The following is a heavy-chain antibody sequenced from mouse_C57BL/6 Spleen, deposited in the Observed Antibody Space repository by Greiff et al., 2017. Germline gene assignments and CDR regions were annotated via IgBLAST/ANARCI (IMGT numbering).Heavy chain of an antibody. CDR3: ARHGNYYYYAMDY. D-gene: IGHD2-1*01. J-gene: IGHJ4*01. CDR1: GYTFTSYW. CDR2: IDPSDSYT. V-gene: IGHV1-69*01. Sequence: QVQLQQPGAELVMPGASVKLSCKASGYTFTSYWMHWVKQRPGQGLEWIGEIDPSDSYTNYNQKFKGKSTLTVDKSSSTAYMQLSSLTSEDSAVYYCARHGNYYYYAMDYWGQGTSVTVSS.